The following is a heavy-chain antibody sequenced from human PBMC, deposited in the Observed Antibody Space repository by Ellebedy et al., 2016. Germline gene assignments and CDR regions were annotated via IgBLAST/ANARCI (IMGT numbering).Heavy chain of an antibody. CDR1: GYTFTDNY. D-gene: IGHD1-1*01. CDR3: ARAGLEPRSVDYYFYGLDV. J-gene: IGHJ6*02. V-gene: IGHV1-2*04. Sequence: ASVKVSCKASGYTFTDNYIHWARQAPGQGLEWMGWIHPNSGATKYAQKFEGWVTMTRDTSIGTVYMELSRSRSDDTAVYYCARAGLEPRSVDYYFYGLDVWGQGTAVTVSS. CDR2: IHPNSGAT.